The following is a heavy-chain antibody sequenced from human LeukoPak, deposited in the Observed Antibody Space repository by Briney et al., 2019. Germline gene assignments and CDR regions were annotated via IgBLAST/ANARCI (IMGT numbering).Heavy chain of an antibody. V-gene: IGHV3-30*02. CDR1: GFTFSSYG. Sequence: GGSLRLSCAASGFTFSSYGMHWVRQAPGKGLEWVACIRYDGSNKYYADSVKGRFTISRDNSKNTLYLQMNSLRAEDTAVYYCAKDGPLHCSSTSCQAWVDYWGQGTLVTVSS. J-gene: IGHJ4*02. CDR2: IRYDGSNK. D-gene: IGHD2-2*01. CDR3: AKDGPLHCSSTSCQAWVDY.